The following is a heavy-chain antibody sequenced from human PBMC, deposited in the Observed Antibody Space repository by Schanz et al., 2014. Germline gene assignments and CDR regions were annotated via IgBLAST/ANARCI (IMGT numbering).Heavy chain of an antibody. V-gene: IGHV1-69*08. Sequence: QVHLVQSGAEVKKPGSSVKVSCKASGGTFSSDTFSWVRQAPGQGLEWMGRIVPIAGITNYAQRFQGRVTITADKSSDTAYMELSSLRSEDTAFYYCARDRRRYCSTASCLHDNWFDPWGQGTLVIVSS. D-gene: IGHD2-2*01. CDR2: IVPIAGIT. J-gene: IGHJ5*02. CDR1: GGTFSSDT. CDR3: ARDRRRYCSTASCLHDNWFDP.